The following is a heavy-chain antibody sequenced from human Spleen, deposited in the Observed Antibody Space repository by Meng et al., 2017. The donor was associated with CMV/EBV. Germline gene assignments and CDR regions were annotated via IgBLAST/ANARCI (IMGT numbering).Heavy chain of an antibody. CDR3: ARDLRFLEGGHRTGWFDP. D-gene: IGHD3-3*01. CDR1: ISTSSHY. J-gene: IGHJ5*02. Sequence: ISTSSHYWGWIRQSPRTGLEWIGSMYNSGTTYYSPSLRSRVTISVDTSKNQFSLKMRSVTAADTAVYFCARDLRFLEGGHRTGWFDPWGQGTLVTVSS. CDR2: MYNSGTT. V-gene: IGHV4-39*07.